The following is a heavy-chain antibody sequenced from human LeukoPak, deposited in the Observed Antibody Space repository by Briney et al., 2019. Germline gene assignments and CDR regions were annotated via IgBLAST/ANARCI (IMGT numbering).Heavy chain of an antibody. CDR2: IISGGGT. V-gene: IGHV3-53*01. CDR1: GFTLRSNS. CDR3: ARGGPPGYDPFDY. Sequence: PRGSLRLSCAASGFTLRSNSMSWVRQAPGKGLEWVSVIISGGGTYYADSVKGRFTISRDNSKNTLYLQMNSLSAEDTAVYYCARGGPPGYDPFDYWGQGTLVTVSS. J-gene: IGHJ4*02. D-gene: IGHD5-12*01.